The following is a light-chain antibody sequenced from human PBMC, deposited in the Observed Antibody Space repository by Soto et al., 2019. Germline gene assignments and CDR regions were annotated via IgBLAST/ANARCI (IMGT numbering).Light chain of an antibody. CDR3: QQYQTYSWA. Sequence: DIQMTQPPSTLSAYVGERVTISCRASQAIGSWLAWYQQHPGKAPKLLIFDASTLESGVPSRFSGSGSGTRFTLTISSLQPDDFATYYCQQYQTYSWAFGQGTKVDIK. CDR1: QAIGSW. CDR2: DAS. J-gene: IGKJ1*01. V-gene: IGKV1-5*01.